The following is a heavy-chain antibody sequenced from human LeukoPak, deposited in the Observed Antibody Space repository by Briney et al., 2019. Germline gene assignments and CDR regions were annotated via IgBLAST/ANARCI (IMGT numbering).Heavy chain of an antibody. D-gene: IGHD3-10*01. CDR1: GGTFSSYA. CDR3: ARGTTMVRGVPFN. Sequence: ASVKVSCKASGGTFSSYAISWVRQAPGQGLEWMGRIIPILGIANYAQKFRGRVTITADKSTSTAYMELSSLRSEDTAVYYCARGTTMVRGVPFNWGQGTLVTVSS. V-gene: IGHV1-69*04. J-gene: IGHJ4*02. CDR2: IIPILGIA.